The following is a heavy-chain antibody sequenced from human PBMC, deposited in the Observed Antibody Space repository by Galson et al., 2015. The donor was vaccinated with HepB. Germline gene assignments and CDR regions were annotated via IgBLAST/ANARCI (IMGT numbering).Heavy chain of an antibody. J-gene: IGHJ5*02. CDR1: GFTFSSYG. Sequence: SLRLSCAASGFTFSSYGMHWVRQAPGKGLEWVAVIWYDGSNKYYADSVKGRFTISRDNSKNTLYLQMNSLRAEDTAVYYCARDFTVVSGWFDPWGQGTLVTVSS. D-gene: IGHD3-22*01. V-gene: IGHV3-33*01. CDR3: ARDFTVVSGWFDP. CDR2: IWYDGSNK.